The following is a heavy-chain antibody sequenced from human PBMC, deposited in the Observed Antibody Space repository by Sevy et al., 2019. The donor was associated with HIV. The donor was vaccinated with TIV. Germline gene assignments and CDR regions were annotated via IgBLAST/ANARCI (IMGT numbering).Heavy chain of an antibody. CDR3: ARQSCMDV. Sequence: GGSLRLSCAASGFTLSSYNMNWVRQAPGKGLEWVSVIYSGGSTYYADSVKGRFTISRDNSKNTLYLQMNSLRAEDTALYYCARQSCMDVWGQGTTVTVSS. V-gene: IGHV3-66*04. CDR2: IYSGGST. CDR1: GFTLSSYN. J-gene: IGHJ6*02.